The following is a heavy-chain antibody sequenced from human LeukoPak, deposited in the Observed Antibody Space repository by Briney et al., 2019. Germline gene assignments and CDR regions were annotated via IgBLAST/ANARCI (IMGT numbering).Heavy chain of an antibody. D-gene: IGHD3-22*01. CDR1: GYSFSSYW. CDR2: IYPGDSDT. J-gene: IGHJ6*02. V-gene: IGHV5-51*01. Sequence: GGALEISWKGSGYSFSSYWIGWGRQMPGKGVEGMGIIYPGDSDTRYSPSFQGQVTISADKSISTAYLQWSSLKASDTAMYYCARQYYSDNNRGMDVWGQGTTVTVSS. CDR3: ARQYYSDNNRGMDV.